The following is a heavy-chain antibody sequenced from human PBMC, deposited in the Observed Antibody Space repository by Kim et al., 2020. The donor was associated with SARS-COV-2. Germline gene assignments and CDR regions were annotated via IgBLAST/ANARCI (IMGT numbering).Heavy chain of an antibody. Sequence: GGSLRLSCAASGFTFSSYEMMWVRQAPGKGLEWVSYISASGSDVYYADSVKGRFTISRDNAKNSLYLQMNSLRAEDAAVYYCARGLYGSKYWGQGTLVTV. CDR2: ISASGSDV. J-gene: IGHJ4*02. CDR1: GFTFSSYE. CDR3: ARGLYGSKY. D-gene: IGHD3-10*01. V-gene: IGHV3-48*03.